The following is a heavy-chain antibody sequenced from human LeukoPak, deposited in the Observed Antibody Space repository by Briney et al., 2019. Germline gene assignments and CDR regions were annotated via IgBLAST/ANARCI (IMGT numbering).Heavy chain of an antibody. CDR2: ISNDGDNR. Sequence: GGSLRLSCVASGFTSGFTFSYYAMHWVRQAPGKGLERVAFISNDGDNRYFADSVKGRFTISRDNSKNTVYLQMNSLGAEDTAVYYCADSDGYYYDVWGQGTLVTVS. J-gene: IGHJ4*02. CDR1: GFTFSYYA. V-gene: IGHV3-30-3*01. D-gene: IGHD5-24*01. CDR3: ADSDGYYYDV.